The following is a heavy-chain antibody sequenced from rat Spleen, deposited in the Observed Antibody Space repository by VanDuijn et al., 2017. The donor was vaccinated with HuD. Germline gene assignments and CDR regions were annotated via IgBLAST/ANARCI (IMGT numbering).Heavy chain of an antibody. D-gene: IGHD1-11*01. CDR3: TSYGGYAHY. V-gene: IGHV5-25*01. Sequence: EVQLVESDGGLVLPGRSLKLSCAASGFSFSNHYMAWVRQAPKKGLEWVATISTSGSNTFYPDSVKGRFTISRDNAKNTLYLQMNSLRSEDTATYYCTSYGGYAHYWGQGVMVTVSS. CDR1: GFSFSNHY. CDR2: ISTSGSNT. J-gene: IGHJ2*01.